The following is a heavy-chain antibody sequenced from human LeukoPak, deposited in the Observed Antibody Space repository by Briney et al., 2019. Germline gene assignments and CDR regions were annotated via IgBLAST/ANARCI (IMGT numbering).Heavy chain of an antibody. CDR2: ISGSGGST. V-gene: IGHV3-23*01. Sequence: GGSLRLSCAASGFTFSSYGMTWVRQAPGKGLEWVSAISGSGGSTYYADSVKGRFTISRDNSKNTLYLQMNSLRAEDTALYYCAKDVGYCSSTSCFVNDYWGQGTLVTVSS. D-gene: IGHD2-2*03. CDR1: GFTFSSYG. J-gene: IGHJ4*02. CDR3: AKDVGYCSSTSCFVNDY.